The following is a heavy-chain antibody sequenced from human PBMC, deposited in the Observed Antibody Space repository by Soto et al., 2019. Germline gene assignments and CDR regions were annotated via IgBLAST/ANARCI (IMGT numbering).Heavy chain of an antibody. CDR1: GFTFSDHY. Sequence: EVQLVESGGGLVQPGGSLRLSCAASGFTFSDHYMYWVRQAPGKGLEWVGRTRNKANSYTTEYAASVKGRFTISRDASKNSLYLQRNSLKTEDTAVYYCARVGWFGELSLWGQGTMVTVSS. V-gene: IGHV3-72*01. CDR2: TRNKANSYTT. D-gene: IGHD3-10*01. CDR3: ARVGWFGELSL. J-gene: IGHJ3*01.